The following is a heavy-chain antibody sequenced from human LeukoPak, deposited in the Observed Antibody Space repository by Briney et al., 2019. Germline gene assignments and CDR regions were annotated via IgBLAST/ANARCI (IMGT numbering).Heavy chain of an antibody. CDR1: GFTFSSYA. J-gene: IGHJ6*02. D-gene: IGHD3-3*01. Sequence: PGGSLRLSSAASGFTFSSYAMSWVRQAPGKGLEWVSAISDSGGSTYYADSVKGRFTISRDNSKNTLYLQMNSLRAEDTAVYYCAKKGGPVLAYGMDVWGQGTTVTVSS. CDR2: ISDSGGST. V-gene: IGHV3-23*01. CDR3: AKKGGPVLAYGMDV.